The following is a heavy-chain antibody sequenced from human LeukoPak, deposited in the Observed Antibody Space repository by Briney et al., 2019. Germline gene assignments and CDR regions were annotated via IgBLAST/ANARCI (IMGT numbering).Heavy chain of an antibody. CDR2: ISSGGKSI. CDR3: ARDLRGGQSA. Sequence: GGSLRLSCAASGFTFSSYNMNWVRQAPGKGLEWVSYISSGGKSIYYAESVQGRFTVSRDNAQNSLYLQMNSLRDEDTAVYYCARDLRGGQSAWGQGTLVTVSS. CDR1: GFTFSSYN. J-gene: IGHJ5*02. V-gene: IGHV3-48*02. D-gene: IGHD3-10*01.